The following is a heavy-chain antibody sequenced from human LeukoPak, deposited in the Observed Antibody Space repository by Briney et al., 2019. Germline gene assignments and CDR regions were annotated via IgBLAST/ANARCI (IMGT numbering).Heavy chain of an antibody. V-gene: IGHV1-24*01. D-gene: IGHD4-11*01. J-gene: IGHJ5*02. CDR3: ATGSVTSNWFDP. Sequence: ASVKVSCKVSGYTLTELSMHWVRQAPGKGLEWMGGFDPEDGETIYAQKFQGRVTMTEDTSTDTAYMELSSLRSEDTAVCYCATGSVTSNWFDPWGQGTLVTVSS. CDR1: GYTLTELS. CDR2: FDPEDGET.